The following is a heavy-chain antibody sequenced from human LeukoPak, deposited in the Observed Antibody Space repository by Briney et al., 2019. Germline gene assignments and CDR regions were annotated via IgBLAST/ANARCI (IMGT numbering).Heavy chain of an antibody. D-gene: IGHD3-10*01. V-gene: IGHV4-39*01. J-gene: IGHJ4*02. CDR1: GGSINSDTSY. CDR2: IYYSGST. Sequence: SETLSLTCTVSGGSINSDTSYWGWIRQPPGKGLEWIASIYYSGSTYYNPSLKSRVTISIDTSKNQFSLKLSSVTAADTAVYYCARGQVNYYYGSGSYYKDWGQGTLVTVSS. CDR3: ARGQVNYYYGSGSYYKD.